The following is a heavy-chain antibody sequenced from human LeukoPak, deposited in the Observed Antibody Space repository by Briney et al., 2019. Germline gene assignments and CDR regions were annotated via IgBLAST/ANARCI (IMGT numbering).Heavy chain of an antibody. CDR3: ARDTRGNYGDYVPFDY. CDR1: GGSISSYY. CDR2: IYTSGST. V-gene: IGHV4-4*07. J-gene: IGHJ4*02. D-gene: IGHD4-17*01. Sequence: PSETLSLTCTVSGGSISSYYWSWIRQPAGGGLEWIGRIYTSGSTNYNPSLKSRVTMSVDTSKNQFSLKLSSVTAADTAVYYCARDTRGNYGDYVPFDYWGQGTLVTVSS.